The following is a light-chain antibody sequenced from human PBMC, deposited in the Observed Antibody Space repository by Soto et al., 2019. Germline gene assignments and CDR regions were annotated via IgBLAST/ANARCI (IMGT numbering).Light chain of an antibody. CDR1: QSVSSN. Sequence: ETVMTQSPATLSVSPGERATLSCRASQSVSSNLAWYQQKPGQVPRLLIYGASTRASDIPARFSGSGSGTEFTLTISSLQSEDFAVYYCQQYNEWPLTFGGGTKVEIE. CDR3: QQYNEWPLT. V-gene: IGKV3-15*01. CDR2: GAS. J-gene: IGKJ4*01.